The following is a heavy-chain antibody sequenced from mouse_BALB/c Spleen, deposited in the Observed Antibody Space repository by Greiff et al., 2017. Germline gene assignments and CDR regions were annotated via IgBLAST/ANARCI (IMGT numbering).Heavy chain of an antibody. CDR1: GFNIKDYY. J-gene: IGHJ2*01. Sequence: VQLQQSGAELVRSGASVKLSCTASGFNIKDYYMHWVKQRPEQGLEWIGWIDPENGDTEYAPKFQGKATMTADTSSNTAYLQLSSLTSEDTAVYYCNTDGYSDYWGQGTTLTVYS. CDR2: IDPENGDT. CDR3: NTDGYSDY. V-gene: IGHV14-4*02. D-gene: IGHD2-3*01.